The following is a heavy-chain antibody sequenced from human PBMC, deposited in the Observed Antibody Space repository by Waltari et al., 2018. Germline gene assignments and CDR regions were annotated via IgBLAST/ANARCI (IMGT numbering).Heavy chain of an antibody. CDR1: GYIFTNYY. Sequence: QVLLVQSGAEVKKPGASVKVSCKASGYIFTNYYLPWVRQAPGQGPEWMGWGNPDTGCAKYAHNCRGRVTMTWDTSINTAFMDLSGLKSDDTAVYYCARDRTTMAARPGDYWGQGTLVTVSS. CDR3: ARDRTTMAARPGDY. D-gene: IGHD6-6*01. V-gene: IGHV1-2*02. CDR2: GNPDTGCA. J-gene: IGHJ4*02.